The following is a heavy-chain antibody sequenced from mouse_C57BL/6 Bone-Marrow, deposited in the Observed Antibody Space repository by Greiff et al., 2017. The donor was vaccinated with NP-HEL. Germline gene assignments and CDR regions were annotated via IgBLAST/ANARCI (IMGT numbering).Heavy chain of an antibody. V-gene: IGHV5-4*01. Sequence: EVKLVESGGGLVKPGGSLKLSCAASGFTFSSYAMSWVRQTPEKRLEWVATISDGGSYTYYPDNVKGRFTISRDNAKNNLYLQMSHLKSEDTAMYYCAREWDYGYDVGYFDYWGQGTTLTVSS. CDR1: GFTFSSYA. CDR2: ISDGGSYT. J-gene: IGHJ2*01. D-gene: IGHD2-2*01. CDR3: AREWDYGYDVGYFDY.